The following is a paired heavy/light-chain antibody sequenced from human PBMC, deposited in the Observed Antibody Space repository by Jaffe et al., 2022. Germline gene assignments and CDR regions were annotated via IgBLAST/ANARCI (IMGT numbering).Heavy chain of an antibody. D-gene: IGHD4-17*01. CDR1: GGSFSGYY. V-gene: IGHV4-34*01. CDR2: INHSGST. CDR3: ARRAKSYPRLRSSAFDI. Sequence: QVQLQQWGAGLLKPSETLSLTCAVYGGSFSGYYWSWIRQPPGKGLEWIGEINHSGSTNYNPSLKSRVTISVDTSKNQFSLKLSSVTAADTAVYYCARRAKSYPRLRSSAFDIWGQGTMVTVSS. J-gene: IGHJ3*02.
Light chain of an antibody. CDR1: SSDVGGYNY. J-gene: IGLJ1*01. CDR2: DVS. Sequence: QSALTQPASVSGSPGQSITISCTGTSSDVGGYNYVSWYQQHPGKAPKLMIYDVSNRPSGVSNRFSGSKSGNTASLTISGLQAEDEADYYCSSYTSSSSYVFGTGTKVTVL. CDR3: SSYTSSSSYV. V-gene: IGLV2-14*03.